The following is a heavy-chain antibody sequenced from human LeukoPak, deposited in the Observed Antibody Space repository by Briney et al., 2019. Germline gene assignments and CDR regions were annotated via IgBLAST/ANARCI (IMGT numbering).Heavy chain of an antibody. CDR2: IWYDGSNK. CDR3: ARALTGSAGYLSYYYYGMDV. V-gene: IGHV3-33*01. CDR1: GFTFSSYG. Sequence: PGRSLRLSCAASGFTFSSYGMHWVRQAPGQGLEWVAVIWYDGSNKYYADSVKGRFTISRDNSKTTLYLQMNSLRAEDTAVYYCARALTGSAGYLSYYYYGMDVWGQGTTVTVSS. D-gene: IGHD3-9*01. J-gene: IGHJ6*02.